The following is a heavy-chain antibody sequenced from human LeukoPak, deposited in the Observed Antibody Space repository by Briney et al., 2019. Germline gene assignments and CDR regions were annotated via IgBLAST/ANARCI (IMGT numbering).Heavy chain of an antibody. V-gene: IGHV4-59*01. CDR2: IYYSGST. Sequence: SETLSLTCTVSGGSISSYYWSWIRQPPGKGLEWIGYIYYSGSTNYNPSLKSRVTISVDTSKNQFSLKLSSVTAADTAVYYCARDRWASGYASNENWFDPWGQGTLVTVSS. J-gene: IGHJ5*02. CDR3: ARDRWASGYASNENWFDP. CDR1: GGSISSYY. D-gene: IGHD5-12*01.